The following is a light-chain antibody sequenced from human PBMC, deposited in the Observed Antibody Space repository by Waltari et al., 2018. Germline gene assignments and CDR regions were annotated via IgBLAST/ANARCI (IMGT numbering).Light chain of an antibody. CDR2: DVS. Sequence: QSALTHPAPVSGSPGQSVTISCPGSSSDIGPYDYVSWYQQHPDKGPKLLVYDVSQRPSGVSNRFSGSKSGNTASLVISGLRAEDEADYYCSSYSSTSTFYVFGTGTTVTVL. CDR3: SSYSSTSTFYV. J-gene: IGLJ1*01. V-gene: IGLV2-14*03. CDR1: SSDIGPYDY.